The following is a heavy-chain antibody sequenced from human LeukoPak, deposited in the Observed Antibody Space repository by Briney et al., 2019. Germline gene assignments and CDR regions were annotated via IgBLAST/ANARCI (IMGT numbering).Heavy chain of an antibody. Sequence: SVKVSCKASGGTFSSYAISWVRQAPGQRPEWMGRIIPIFGTANYAQKFQGRVTITTDESTSTAYMELSSLRSEDTAVYYCARDRDGDYFTWYFDLWGRGTLVTVSS. CDR1: GGTFSSYA. J-gene: IGHJ2*01. CDR2: IIPIFGTA. D-gene: IGHD4-17*01. V-gene: IGHV1-69*05. CDR3: ARDRDGDYFTWYFDL.